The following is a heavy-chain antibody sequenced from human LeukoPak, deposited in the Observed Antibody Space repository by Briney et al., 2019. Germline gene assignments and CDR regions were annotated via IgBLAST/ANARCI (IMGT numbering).Heavy chain of an antibody. J-gene: IGHJ4*02. CDR1: GDSVSSNSVT. D-gene: IGHD4-17*01. Sequence: PSQTLSLTCAISGDSVSSNSVTWNWIRQSPSRGLEWLGRTYYRSTWYNDYAVSVRGRITVNPDTSKNQFSLHLNSVTPEDTAVYYCARHYSGDLYYFDYWGQGTLVTVSS. V-gene: IGHV6-1*01. CDR2: TYYRSTWYN. CDR3: ARHYSGDLYYFDY.